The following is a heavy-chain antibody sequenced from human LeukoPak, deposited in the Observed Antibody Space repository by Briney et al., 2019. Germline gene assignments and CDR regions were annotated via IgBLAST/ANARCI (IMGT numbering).Heavy chain of an antibody. CDR3: AKGQTSDGGAPGGY. CDR2: ISGSGGST. CDR1: GFTFSSYS. D-gene: IGHD3-16*01. J-gene: IGHJ4*02. V-gene: IGHV3-23*01. Sequence: GGSLRLSCAASGFTFSSYSMNWVRQAPGKGLEWVSAISGSGGSTYYADSVKGRFTISRDNSKNTLYLQMNSLRVEDTAVYYCAKGQTSDGGAPGGYWGQGTLVTVSS.